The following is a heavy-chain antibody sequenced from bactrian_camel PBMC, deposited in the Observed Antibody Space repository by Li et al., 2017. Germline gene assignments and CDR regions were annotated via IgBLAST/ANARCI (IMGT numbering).Heavy chain of an antibody. J-gene: IGHJ6*01. Sequence: VQLVESGGGLVQPGGSLRLSCAASGFTFSRYTISWVRHTPGKGLEWVSGINSGGGSTYYADSVKGRLTISRDNAKNTLYLQMNSLKSEDTALYYCTTSGDTYVGNYYVFGYWGQGTQVTVS. D-gene: IGHD2*01. V-gene: IGHV3S31*01. CDR1: GFTFSRYT. CDR3: TTSGDTYVGNYYVFGY. CDR2: INSGGGST.